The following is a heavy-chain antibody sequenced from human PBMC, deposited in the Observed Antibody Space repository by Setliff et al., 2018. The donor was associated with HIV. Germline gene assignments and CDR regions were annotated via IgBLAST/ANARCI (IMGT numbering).Heavy chain of an antibody. V-gene: IGHV1-3*01. J-gene: IGHJ4*02. CDR1: GFIFTNYA. CDR2: INAGNGDT. Sequence: ASVKVSCKTSGFIFTNYAVHWVRQAPGQGLEWMGWINAGNGDTRYSQKFQGSVSFTRDTSASTAYMEVTGLRSEDTAVYYCARFGPLRYFDHWGQGTLVTVSS. D-gene: IGHD4-17*01. CDR3: ARFGPLRYFDH.